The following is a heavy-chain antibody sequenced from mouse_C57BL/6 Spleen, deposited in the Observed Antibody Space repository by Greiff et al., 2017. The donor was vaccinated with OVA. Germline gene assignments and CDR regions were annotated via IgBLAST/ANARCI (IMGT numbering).Heavy chain of an antibody. CDR2: IYPGDGDT. CDR3: ARWDLYGYDWYFDV. CDR1: GYAFSSSW. V-gene: IGHV1-82*01. Sequence: VQLQQSGPELVKPGAYVKLSFHSSGYAFSSSWMNWVKQRPGKGLEWIGRIYPGDGDTNYNGKFKGKATLTADKSSSTAYMQLSSLTSEDSAVYFCARWDLYGYDWYFDVWGTGTTVTVSS. D-gene: IGHD2-2*01. J-gene: IGHJ1*03.